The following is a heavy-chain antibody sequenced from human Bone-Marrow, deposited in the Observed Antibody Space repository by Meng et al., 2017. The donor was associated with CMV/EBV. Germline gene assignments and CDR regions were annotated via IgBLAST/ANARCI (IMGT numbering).Heavy chain of an antibody. J-gene: IGHJ6*02. Sequence: ESLKISCAASGFTVSTNYMSWVRQPPGKGLEWIGSIYYSGSTYYNPSLKSRVTISVDTSKNQFSLKLSSVTAADTAVYYCARLPVTTRYYYYGMDVWGQGTTVTVSS. D-gene: IGHD4-11*01. V-gene: IGHV4-39*01. CDR1: GFTVSTNY. CDR2: IYYSGST. CDR3: ARLPVTTRYYYYGMDV.